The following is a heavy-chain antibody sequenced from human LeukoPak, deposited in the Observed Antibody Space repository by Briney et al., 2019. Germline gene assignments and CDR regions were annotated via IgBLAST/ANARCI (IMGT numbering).Heavy chain of an antibody. CDR2: ISADGGTI. CDR3: ARDHEAGSSWYEAFDF. Sequence: GGSLRLSCAASGFIFSGYSMNWVRQAPGRGLEWVSYISADGGTILYADSVKGRFTMSRDHARKSLYLQMNSLRAEDTAVYYCARDHEAGSSWYEAFDFWGQGTMVTVSS. D-gene: IGHD6-13*01. V-gene: IGHV3-48*01. CDR1: GFIFSGYS. J-gene: IGHJ3*01.